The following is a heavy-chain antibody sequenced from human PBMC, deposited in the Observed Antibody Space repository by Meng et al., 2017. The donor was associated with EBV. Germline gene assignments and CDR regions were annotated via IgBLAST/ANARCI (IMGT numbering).Heavy chain of an antibody. Sequence: QVQLQQWGAGLLKPSETLSLTCAVYGGSVNGYFWSWTRQPPGKGLEGIGELHHSGSTNYNPSLKSRLRISVDTSKNQFSLNLTSVTAADTAVYYCARVSPKRYFDYLAPPDYWGQGTLVTVSS. CDR2: LHHSGST. J-gene: IGHJ4*02. CDR1: GGSVNGYF. CDR3: ARVSPKRYFDYLAPPDY. V-gene: IGHV4-34*01. D-gene: IGHD3-9*01.